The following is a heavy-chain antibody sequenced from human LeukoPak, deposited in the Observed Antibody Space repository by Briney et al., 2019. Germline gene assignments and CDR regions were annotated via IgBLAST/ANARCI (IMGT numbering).Heavy chain of an antibody. CDR1: GFTFSSYA. CDR3: ARGCSSTSCYGQGSYYYYYMDV. CDR2: ISYDGSNK. Sequence: GRSLRLSCAASGFTFSSYAMHWVRQAPGKGLEWVAVISYDGSNKYYADSVKGRFTISRDNSKNTLYLQMNSLRAEDTAVYYCARGCSSTSCYGQGSYYYYYMDVWGKGTTVTVSS. V-gene: IGHV3-30-3*01. D-gene: IGHD2-2*01. J-gene: IGHJ6*03.